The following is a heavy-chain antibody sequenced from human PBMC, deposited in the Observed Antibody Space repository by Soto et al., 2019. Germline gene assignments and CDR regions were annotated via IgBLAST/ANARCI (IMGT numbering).Heavy chain of an antibody. J-gene: IGHJ4*02. V-gene: IGHV4-30-4*01. CDR3: ARAGTYCSGGSCYSLLDY. CDR2: IYYSGST. CDR1: VGSINDYY. D-gene: IGHD2-15*01. Sequence: LXLTCTVSVGSINDYYWSWIRQPPGKGLEWIGYIYYSGSTYYNPSLKSRVTISVDTSKNQFSLKLSSVTAADTAVYYCARAGTYCSGGSCYSLLDYWGQGTLVTVSS.